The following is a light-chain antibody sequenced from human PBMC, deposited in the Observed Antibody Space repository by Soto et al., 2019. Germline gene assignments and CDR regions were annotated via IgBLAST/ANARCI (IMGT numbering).Light chain of an antibody. Sequence: DIQLTQSPSFLSASVGARITITCRASQGISNYLAWYQQKPGKAPELLVYSASTLQSGVPSRFSGGGSETEFSLTIGTLQTEDFATYYCLQLFRYPLTFGGGTKVYLK. CDR3: LQLFRYPLT. J-gene: IGKJ4*01. CDR1: QGISNY. CDR2: SAS. V-gene: IGKV1-9*01.